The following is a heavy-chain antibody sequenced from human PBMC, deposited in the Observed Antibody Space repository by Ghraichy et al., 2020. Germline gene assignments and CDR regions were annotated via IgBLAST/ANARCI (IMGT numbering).Heavy chain of an antibody. CDR2: ISGSGGTT. Sequence: GGSLRLSCAASGFTFSSYAINWVRQAPGKGLEWVSGISGSGGTTNYADSVKGRFTLSRDNSKKTLYLQMNSLRAEDTALYYCAKDSGDRSGWNHWGQGTLVTVSS. J-gene: IGHJ5*02. V-gene: IGHV3-23*01. CDR3: AKDSGDRSGWNH. D-gene: IGHD6-19*01. CDR1: GFTFSSYA.